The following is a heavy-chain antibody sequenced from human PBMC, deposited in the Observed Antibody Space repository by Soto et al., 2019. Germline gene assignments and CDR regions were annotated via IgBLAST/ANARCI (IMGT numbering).Heavy chain of an antibody. Sequence: QVQLVQSGAEVKKPGASVKVSCKASGYTFTSYGISWVRQAPGXXXXXMGXXSAXNGNTNYAQKLQGRVTMTTDTSTSTAYMELRSLRSDDTAVYYCARDDPRFYGMDVWGQGTTVTVSS. D-gene: IGHD3-3*01. J-gene: IGHJ6*02. CDR1: GYTFTSYG. CDR3: ARDDPRFYGMDV. V-gene: IGHV1-18*01. CDR2: XSAXNGNT.